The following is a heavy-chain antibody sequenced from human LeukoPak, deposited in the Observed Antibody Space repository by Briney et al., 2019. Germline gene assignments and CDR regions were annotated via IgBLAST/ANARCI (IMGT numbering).Heavy chain of an antibody. D-gene: IGHD2-21*02. Sequence: PGRSLRLSCAASGFTFSSYAMHWDRQAPGKGLEWVAVISYDGSNKYYADSVKGRFTISRDNSKNTLYLQMNSLRAEDTAVYYCARERLLRAFDIWGQGSMVTVSS. CDR2: ISYDGSNK. CDR1: GFTFSSYA. V-gene: IGHV3-30-3*01. CDR3: ARERLLRAFDI. J-gene: IGHJ3*02.